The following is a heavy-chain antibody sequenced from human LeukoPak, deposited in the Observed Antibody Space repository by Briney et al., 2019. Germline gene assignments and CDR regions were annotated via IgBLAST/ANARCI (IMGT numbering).Heavy chain of an antibody. CDR2: IYHSGST. Sequence: SETLSLTCAVSGYSISSGYYWGWIRQPPGKGLEWIGSIYHSGSTYYNPSLKSRVTISVDMSKNQFSLKLSSVTAADTAVYYCARRNAFDIWGQGTMVTVSS. CDR1: GYSISSGYY. V-gene: IGHV4-38-2*01. J-gene: IGHJ3*02. CDR3: ARRNAFDI.